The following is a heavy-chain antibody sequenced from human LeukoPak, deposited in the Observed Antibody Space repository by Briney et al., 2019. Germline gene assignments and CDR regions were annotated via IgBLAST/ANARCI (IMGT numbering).Heavy chain of an antibody. D-gene: IGHD3-3*01. Sequence: SETLSLTCSVSDGSINNSRYYWGWVRQPPGKGLEWIGSMYYSGSSYYNPSLKSRVTISVDTSKNQFSLKLSSVTAADTAVYYCARGLRVFGVVTTRFDPWGQGTLVTVSS. V-gene: IGHV4-39*07. CDR2: MYYSGSS. J-gene: IGHJ5*02. CDR3: ARGLRVFGVVTTRFDP. CDR1: DGSINNSRYY.